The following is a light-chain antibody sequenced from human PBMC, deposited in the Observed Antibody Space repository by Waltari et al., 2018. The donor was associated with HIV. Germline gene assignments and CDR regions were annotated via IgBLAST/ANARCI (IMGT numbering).Light chain of an antibody. Sequence: EIVMTQSPVTLSLSPGERATLPCRASQSVDSNFLSWYQQRPGQPPRLLMHDASTRATGIPERFSGGGSGTDFTLTISSLQPEDCAVYYCHQHYNLPLTFGGGTKVEIK. CDR2: DAS. V-gene: IGKV3D-7*01. CDR3: HQHYNLPLT. CDR1: QSVDSNF. J-gene: IGKJ4*01.